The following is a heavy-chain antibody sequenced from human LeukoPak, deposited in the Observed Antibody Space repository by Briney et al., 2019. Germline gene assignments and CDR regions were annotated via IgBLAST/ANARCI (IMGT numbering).Heavy chain of an antibody. CDR2: IYTSGST. Sequence: SETLSLTCTVSGGSISNYYWSWIRQPAGKGLEWIGRIYTSGSTNYNPSLKSRVTISVDKSTNQFSLKLSSVTAADTAVYYCARDQATAIHSTHYYYVDVWGKGTTVTVSS. D-gene: IGHD2-2*02. J-gene: IGHJ6*03. CDR3: ARDQATAIHSTHYYYVDV. CDR1: GGSISNYY. V-gene: IGHV4-4*07.